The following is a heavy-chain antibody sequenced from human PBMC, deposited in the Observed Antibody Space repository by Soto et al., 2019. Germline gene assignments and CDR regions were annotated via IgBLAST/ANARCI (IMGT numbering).Heavy chain of an antibody. CDR2: INAGNGNT. J-gene: IGHJ6*02. D-gene: IGHD3-22*01. CDR3: ARDPNDSSAYYHHYYYGMDV. V-gene: IGHV1-3*01. Sequence: ASVKVSCKASGYTFTSYCIHWVRQAPGQRLEWTGWINAGNGNTKYSEKFQGRVTITRDTSAGTAYLELSSLRSEDTAVYYCARDPNDSSAYYHHYYYGMDVWGQGTTVTVSS. CDR1: GYTFTSYC.